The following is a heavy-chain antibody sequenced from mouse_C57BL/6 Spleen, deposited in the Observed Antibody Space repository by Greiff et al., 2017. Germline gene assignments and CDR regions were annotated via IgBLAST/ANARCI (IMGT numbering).Heavy chain of an antibody. CDR1: GYTFTGYW. CDR2: ILPGSGST. D-gene: IGHD2-10*02. J-gene: IGHJ4*01. V-gene: IGHV1-9*01. Sequence: LVESGAELMKPGASVKLSCKATGYTFTGYWIKWVKQRPGHGLEWIGEILPGSGSTTSNEKFKGKATFTADTSSNTAYMQLSSLTSEDAAVYYCARSGYGNYVYYGMDYWGQGTSVTVSS. CDR3: ARSGYGNYVYYGMDY.